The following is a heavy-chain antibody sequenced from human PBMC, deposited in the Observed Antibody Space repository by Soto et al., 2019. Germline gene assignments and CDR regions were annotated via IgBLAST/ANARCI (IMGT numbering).Heavy chain of an antibody. CDR1: GFTFSNAW. CDR2: IKSKTDGGTT. J-gene: IGHJ5*02. D-gene: IGHD6-6*01. V-gene: IGHV3-15*07. Sequence: GGSLRLSCAASGFTFSNAWMNWVRQAPGKGLEWVGRIKSKTDGGTTDYDEPVKGRFTISRDDSKNTLYLQMNSLKTEYTAVYYCTTDREYSSSGPWFDPWGQGTLVTVSS. CDR3: TTDREYSSSGPWFDP.